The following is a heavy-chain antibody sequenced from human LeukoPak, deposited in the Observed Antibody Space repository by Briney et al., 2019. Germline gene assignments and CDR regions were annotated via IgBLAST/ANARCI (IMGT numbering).Heavy chain of an antibody. V-gene: IGHV3-21*01. Sequence: PGGSLRLSCAASGFAFSSSNLNWFRQAPGKGLEWVSSITSNAYIYYVDSLKGRFSISRDNAKNSLYLQMISLRAEDTAVYYCARADFGDYGVDYWGQGTLVTVSS. CDR2: ITSNAYI. CDR3: ARADFGDYGVDY. J-gene: IGHJ4*02. CDR1: GFAFSSSN. D-gene: IGHD4-17*01.